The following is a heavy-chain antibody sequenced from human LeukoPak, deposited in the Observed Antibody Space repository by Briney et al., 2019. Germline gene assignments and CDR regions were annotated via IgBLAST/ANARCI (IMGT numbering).Heavy chain of an antibody. V-gene: IGHV3-53*01. Sequence: GGSLRLSCAASGFTVSSNYMSWVRQSPGMGLEWVSVIYSGGSTYYADSVKGRFTISRDNSKNTLYLQMNSLRAEDTAVYYCARDDILAGYRDYWGQGTLVTVSS. J-gene: IGHJ4*02. CDR1: GFTVSSNY. D-gene: IGHD3-9*01. CDR3: ARDDILAGYRDY. CDR2: IYSGGST.